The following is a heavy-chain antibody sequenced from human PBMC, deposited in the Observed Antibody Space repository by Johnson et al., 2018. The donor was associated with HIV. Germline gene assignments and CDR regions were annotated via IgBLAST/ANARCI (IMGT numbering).Heavy chain of an antibody. CDR3: ARERDSGSYGDAFDI. J-gene: IGHJ3*02. Sequence: VQLVESGGGVVQPGRSLRLSCAASGFTVSSNYMSWVRQAPGKGLEWVSVIDSAGSTYYADSVKGRFTISRDNSKNTLYLQMTSLRAEDTAVYYCARERDSGSYGDAFDIWGQGTMVTVSS. V-gene: IGHV3-66*02. CDR2: IDSAGST. CDR1: GFTVSSNY. D-gene: IGHD1-26*01.